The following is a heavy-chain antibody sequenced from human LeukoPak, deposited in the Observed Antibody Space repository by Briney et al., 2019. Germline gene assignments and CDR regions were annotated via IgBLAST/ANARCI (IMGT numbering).Heavy chain of an antibody. CDR3: ARLGAGPTYYDFWSGYSSFYFDY. Sequence: PSETLSLTCTVSGGSSSSGGCYWSWIRQHPGKGLEWIGYLYYSGSTYYNPSLKSRVTISVDTSKNQFSLKLSSVTAADTAVYYCARLGAGPTYYDFWSGYSSFYFDYWGQGTLVTVSS. D-gene: IGHD3-3*01. CDR1: GGSSSSGGCY. CDR2: LYYSGST. J-gene: IGHJ4*02. V-gene: IGHV4-31*03.